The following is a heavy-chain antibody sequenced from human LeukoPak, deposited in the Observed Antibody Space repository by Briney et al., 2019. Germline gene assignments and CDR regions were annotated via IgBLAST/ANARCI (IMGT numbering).Heavy chain of an antibody. Sequence: PGGSLRLSCAASGFTFSDYYMSWIRQAPGKGLEWVSYISSSGSTIYYADSVKGRFTISRDNSKNTLYLQMNSLRAEDTAVYYCAKDFSLSLRGSYLLKYYFDYWGQGTLVTVSS. CDR1: GFTFSDYY. V-gene: IGHV3-11*01. J-gene: IGHJ4*02. D-gene: IGHD1-26*01. CDR2: ISSSGSTI. CDR3: AKDFSLSLRGSYLLKYYFDY.